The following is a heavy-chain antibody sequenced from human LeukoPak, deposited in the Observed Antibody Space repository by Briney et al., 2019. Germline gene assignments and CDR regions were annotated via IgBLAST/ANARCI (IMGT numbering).Heavy chain of an antibody. V-gene: IGHV1-2*02. CDR3: ARGYYYYDSSGYYQDWFDP. Sequence: ASVKVSCKASGYTFTSYAMNWVRQAPGQGLEWMGWINPNSGGTNYAQKFQGRVTMTRDTSISTAYMELSRLRSDDTAVYYCARGYYYYDSSGYYQDWFDPWGQGTLVTVSS. D-gene: IGHD3-22*01. CDR2: INPNSGGT. CDR1: GYTFTSYA. J-gene: IGHJ5*02.